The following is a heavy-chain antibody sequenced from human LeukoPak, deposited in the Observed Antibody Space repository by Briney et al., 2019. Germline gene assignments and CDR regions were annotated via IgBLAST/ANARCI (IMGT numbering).Heavy chain of an antibody. V-gene: IGHV4-61*02. CDR2: IYASGST. D-gene: IGHD2-8*01. Sequence: PSETLSLTCTVSGGSISSGSYYWSWIRQPAGKGLEWIGRIYASGSTNYNPSLKGRVTISVDTSKNQFSLKLSSVTAADTAVYYCARIGVVVMVDNWFDPWGQGTLVTVSS. CDR3: ARIGVVVMVDNWFDP. J-gene: IGHJ5*02. CDR1: GGSISSGSYY.